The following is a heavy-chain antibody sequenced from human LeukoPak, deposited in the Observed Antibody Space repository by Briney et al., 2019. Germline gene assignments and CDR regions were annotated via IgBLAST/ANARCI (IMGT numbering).Heavy chain of an antibody. CDR2: IYYTGTT. CDR3: ARVNSAWYGALDY. CDR1: GGSISSYY. Sequence: SETLSLTCTVSGGSISSYYWSWIRQPPGKGLEWVGYIYYTGTTNYNPSLSSGVTISVDRSKNQFSLKLSSVTDADTAVYYCARVNSAWYGALDYWGQGTMVTVSS. V-gene: IGHV4-59*01. D-gene: IGHD6-19*01. J-gene: IGHJ4*02.